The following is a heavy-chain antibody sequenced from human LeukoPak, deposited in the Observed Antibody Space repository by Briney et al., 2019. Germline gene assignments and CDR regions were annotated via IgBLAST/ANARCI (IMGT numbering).Heavy chain of an antibody. Sequence: GGSLRLSCAASGFTFSSYAMSWVRQAPGKGLEWVSAISGSGGSTYHADSVKDRFTISRDNSKNTLFLQMNSLRAEDTAVYYCARHSGIRMVGATDYNYGMDAWGQGTTVTVSS. V-gene: IGHV3-23*01. J-gene: IGHJ6*02. CDR3: ARHSGIRMVGATDYNYGMDA. CDR2: ISGSGGST. CDR1: GFTFSSYA. D-gene: IGHD1-26*01.